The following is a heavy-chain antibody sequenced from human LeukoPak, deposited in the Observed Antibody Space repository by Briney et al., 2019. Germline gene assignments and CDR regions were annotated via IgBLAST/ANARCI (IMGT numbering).Heavy chain of an antibody. CDR3: ATSIVWPAAEYFQH. D-gene: IGHD2-15*01. CDR2: FDPEDGET. Sequence: ASXXVSCKVSGYTLTELSMHWVRQAPGKGGEWMGGFDPEDGETIYAQKFQGRVTMTEDTSTDTAYMELSSLRSEDTAVYYCATSIVWPAAEYFQHWGQGTLVTVSS. CDR1: GYTLTELS. J-gene: IGHJ1*01. V-gene: IGHV1-24*01.